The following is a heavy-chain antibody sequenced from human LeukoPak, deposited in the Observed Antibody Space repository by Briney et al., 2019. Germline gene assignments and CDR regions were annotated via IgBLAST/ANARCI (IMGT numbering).Heavy chain of an antibody. CDR2: ISGSGGST. CDR3: AILGDYYGSGPFDY. Sequence: GGSLRLSCAASGFTFSSYAMSWVRQAPGKGLEWVSAISGSGGSTYYADSVKGRFTISRDNSKNTLYLQMNSLRAEDTAVYYCAILGDYYGSGPFDYWGQGTLVTVSS. V-gene: IGHV3-23*01. J-gene: IGHJ4*02. D-gene: IGHD3-10*01. CDR1: GFTFSSYA.